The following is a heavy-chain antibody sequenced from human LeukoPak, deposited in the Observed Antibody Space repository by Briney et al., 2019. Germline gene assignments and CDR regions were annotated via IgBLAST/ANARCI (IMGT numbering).Heavy chain of an antibody. V-gene: IGHV3-23*01. D-gene: IGHD3-10*01. CDR2: ISGSGGST. J-gene: IGHJ4*02. CDR3: AKDSGKANYYGSGSLYYFDY. CDR1: GFTFSSYA. Sequence: GGSLRLSCAASGFTFSSYAMSWVRQAPGEGLEWVSAISGSGGSTYYADSVKGRFTISRDNSKNTLYLQMSSLRAEDTAVYYCAKDSGKANYYGSGSLYYFDYWGQGTLVTVSS.